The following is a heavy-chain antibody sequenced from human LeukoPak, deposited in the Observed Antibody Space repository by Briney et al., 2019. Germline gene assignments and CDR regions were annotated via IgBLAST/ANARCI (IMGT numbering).Heavy chain of an antibody. D-gene: IGHD3-16*01. CDR1: GGSISSSGYY. CDR3: ARVIDDYVWGSYSYFDY. J-gene: IGHJ4*02. V-gene: IGHV4-39*07. CDR2: IYHSGST. Sequence: SETLSLTCTVSGGSISSSGYYWGWIRQPPGKGLEWIGSIYHSGSTYCNPSLKSRVTISVDTSKNQFSLKLSSVTAADTAVYYCARVIDDYVWGSYSYFDYWGQGTLVTVSS.